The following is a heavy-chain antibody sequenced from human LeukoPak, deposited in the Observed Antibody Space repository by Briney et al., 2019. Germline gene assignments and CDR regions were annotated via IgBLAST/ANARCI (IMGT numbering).Heavy chain of an antibody. Sequence: GGPLRLSCTASGFTFSSYAMNWVRQAPGKGLEWVSGIGAGGTFTYYADSVKGRFTIFRDNSKNTLYLQMNSLRAEDTAVYYCARVVLYYDFWSAYFHDWGQGTLVTVSS. CDR3: ARVVLYYDFWSAYFHD. J-gene: IGHJ4*02. V-gene: IGHV3-23*01. CDR1: GFTFSSYA. CDR2: IGAGGTFT. D-gene: IGHD3-3*01.